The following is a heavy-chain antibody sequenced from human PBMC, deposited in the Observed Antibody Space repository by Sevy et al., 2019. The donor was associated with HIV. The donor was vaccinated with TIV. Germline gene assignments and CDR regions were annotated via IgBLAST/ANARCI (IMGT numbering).Heavy chain of an antibody. D-gene: IGHD4-17*01. V-gene: IGHV3-30*18. CDR1: RFTFSLYG. CDR2: ISKDGSNK. Sequence: GGSLRLSCAASRFTFSLYGMHWVRQAPGKGLEWVALISKDGSNKYYADSVKGRFTVSRDNSNNRLYLQLDSLGPEDTAMYYYAKSMDTVTTLDYWGPGTLVTVSS. J-gene: IGHJ4*02. CDR3: AKSMDTVTTLDY.